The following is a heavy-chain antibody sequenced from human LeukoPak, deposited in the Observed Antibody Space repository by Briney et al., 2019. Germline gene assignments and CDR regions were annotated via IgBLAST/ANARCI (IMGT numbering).Heavy chain of an antibody. J-gene: IGHJ6*03. CDR1: GFTVSSNY. V-gene: IGHV3-23*01. Sequence: GGSLRLSCAASGFTVSSNYMSWVRQAPGKGLEWVSTISGSSVSTAYADSVKGRFTISRDNSKNSLHLQMNSLRAEDTAVYYCAKAILPVGIPYSYYMDVWGKGTTVTVSS. CDR2: ISGSSVST. CDR3: AKAILPVGIPYSYYMDV. D-gene: IGHD2-2*01.